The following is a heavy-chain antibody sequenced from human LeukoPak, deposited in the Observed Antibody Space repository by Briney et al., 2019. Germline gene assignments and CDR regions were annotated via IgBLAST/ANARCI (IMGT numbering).Heavy chain of an antibody. D-gene: IGHD3-10*01. J-gene: IGHJ4*02. Sequence: PGGSLRLSCAASGFTFSSYAMGWVRQAPGKGLEWFSAISGSSDTYYADAVHGQFPISRDNSKTTLYLEMNSLRAEDTAIYYCAKGSSSGRPYFFDYWGQGALVAVSS. CDR2: ISGSSDT. CDR1: GFTFSSYA. CDR3: AKGSSSGRPYFFDY. V-gene: IGHV3-23*01.